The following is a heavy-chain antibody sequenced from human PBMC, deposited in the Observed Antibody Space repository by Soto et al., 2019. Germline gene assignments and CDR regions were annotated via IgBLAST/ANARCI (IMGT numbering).Heavy chain of an antibody. CDR3: ARDNYYDSSGYVDI. D-gene: IGHD3-22*01. J-gene: IGHJ3*02. CDR2: ISAYNGNT. CDR1: GYTFTSYG. Sequence: GASVKVSCKASGYTFTSYGISWVRQAPGQGLEWMGWISAYNGNTNYAQKLQGRVTMTTDTSTSTAYMELRSLRSDDTAVYYCARDNYYDSSGYVDIWGQGTMVTVSS. V-gene: IGHV1-18*01.